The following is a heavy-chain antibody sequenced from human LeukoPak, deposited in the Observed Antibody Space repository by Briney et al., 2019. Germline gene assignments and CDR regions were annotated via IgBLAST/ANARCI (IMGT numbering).Heavy chain of an antibody. J-gene: IGHJ4*02. D-gene: IGHD5-18*01. Sequence: PGGSLRLSCAASGFTFSSYAMHWVRQAPGKGLEWVAVISYDGSNKYYADSVKGRFTISRDNSKNTLYLQMNSLRAEDTAVYYCARPGESGYSYGYFDYWGQGTLVTVSS. CDR3: ARPGESGYSYGYFDY. CDR2: ISYDGSNK. V-gene: IGHV3-30*04. CDR1: GFTFSSYA.